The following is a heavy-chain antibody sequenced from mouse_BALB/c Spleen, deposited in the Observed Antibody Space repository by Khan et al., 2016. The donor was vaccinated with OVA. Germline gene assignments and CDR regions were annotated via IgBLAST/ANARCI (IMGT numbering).Heavy chain of an antibody. J-gene: IGHJ4*01. CDR3: ARSLVDYHAMDY. D-gene: IGHD2-2*01. CDR1: GFTFSSYA. V-gene: IGHV5-9-3*01. CDR2: ISSGGHYT. Sequence: EVELVESGGGLVKPGGSLKLSCSASGFTFSSYAMSWVRQTPEKRLELVATISSGGHYTFYPDSVKGRFTISRDSARKTLYLQMSSLRSEDTAMYYCARSLVDYHAMDYWGQGTSVTVSS.